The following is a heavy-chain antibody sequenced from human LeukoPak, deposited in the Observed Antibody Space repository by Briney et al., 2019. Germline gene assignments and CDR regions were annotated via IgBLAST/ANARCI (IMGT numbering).Heavy chain of an antibody. CDR2: ISYDGSNK. Sequence: GGSLRLPCAASGFTFSSYGMHWVRQAPGKGLEWVAVISYDGSNKYYADSVKGRFTISRDNSKNTLYLQMNSLRAEDTAVYYCAKVLLGAPRYSGYEMGYWGQGTLVTVSS. CDR3: AKVLLGAPRYSGYEMGY. D-gene: IGHD5-12*01. V-gene: IGHV3-30*18. J-gene: IGHJ4*02. CDR1: GFTFSSYG.